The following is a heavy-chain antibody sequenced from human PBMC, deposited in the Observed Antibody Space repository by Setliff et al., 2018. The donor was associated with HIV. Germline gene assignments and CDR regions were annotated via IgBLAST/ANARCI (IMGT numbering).Heavy chain of an antibody. CDR3: ASLDGSESPYIYYYYMDV. Sequence: SETLSLTCTVSGGSMRTYYWSWIRQPPGKGLEWMGYIYTSGSTNYNPSLRSRVTISVDTSKNHFSLRLRSVTAADTAVYYCASLDGSESPYIYYYYMDVWGKGTAVTVS. CDR1: GGSMRTYY. D-gene: IGHD3-10*01. J-gene: IGHJ6*03. CDR2: IYTSGST. V-gene: IGHV4-4*08.